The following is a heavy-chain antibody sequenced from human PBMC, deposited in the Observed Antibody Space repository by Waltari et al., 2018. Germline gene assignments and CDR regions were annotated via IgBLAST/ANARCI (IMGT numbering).Heavy chain of an antibody. D-gene: IGHD6-13*01. CDR2: IWYDGSNK. Sequence: GGVVQPGRSLRLSCAASGFTFSSYGMHWVRQAPGKGLEWVAVIWYDGSNKYYADSVKGRFTISRDNSKNTLYLQMNSLRAEDTAMYYCAKDGSIAAAGIGEYFQHWGQGTLVTVSS. V-gene: IGHV3-30*18. CDR3: AKDGSIAAAGIGEYFQH. CDR1: GFTFSSYG. J-gene: IGHJ1*01.